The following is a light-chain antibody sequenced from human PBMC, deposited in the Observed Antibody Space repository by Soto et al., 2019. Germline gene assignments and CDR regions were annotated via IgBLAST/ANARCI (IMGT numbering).Light chain of an antibody. J-gene: IGKJ1*01. V-gene: IGKV3D-15*01. Sequence: EVGLTQSTATLSLSPGERANLSCGDSQSVGKYSVWYQQKPGQAPRLLIYDASNRATGIPARFSGSGSATDFILTISSLQSEDFAFYYCQHYDDWPWTFGQGTKVDI. CDR3: QHYDDWPWT. CDR2: DAS. CDR1: QSVGKY.